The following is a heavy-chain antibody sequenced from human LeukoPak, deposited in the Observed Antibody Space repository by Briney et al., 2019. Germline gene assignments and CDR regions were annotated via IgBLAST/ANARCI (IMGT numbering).Heavy chain of an antibody. CDR2: MNPNSGNT. CDR1: GYTFTSYD. V-gene: IGHV1-8*01. CDR3: ARIRYDSSGYYVDY. J-gene: IGHJ4*02. Sequence: ASVKVSCKASGYTFTSYDINWVRQATGQGLEWMGWMNPNSGNTGYAQKFQGRVTMTRNTSMSTAYMELSSLRSEDTAVYYCARIRYDSSGYYVDYWGQGTLVTVSS. D-gene: IGHD3-22*01.